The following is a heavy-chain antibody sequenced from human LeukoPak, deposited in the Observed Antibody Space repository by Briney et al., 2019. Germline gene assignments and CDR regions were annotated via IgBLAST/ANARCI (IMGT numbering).Heavy chain of an antibody. CDR2: IYTSGST. J-gene: IGHJ4*02. CDR3: ARISPMITFGGVID. V-gene: IGHV4-4*07. Sequence: SETLSLTCTVSGGSISSYYWSWIRHPAGKGLEWIGRIYTSGSTNYNPSLKSRVTMSVDTSKNQFSLKLSSVTAADTAVYYCARISPMITFGGVIDWGQGTLVTVSS. CDR1: GGSISSYY. D-gene: IGHD3-16*02.